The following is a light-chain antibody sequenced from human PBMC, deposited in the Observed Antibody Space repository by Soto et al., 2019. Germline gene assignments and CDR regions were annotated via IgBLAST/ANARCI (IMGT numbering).Light chain of an antibody. CDR1: QSVSSSY. J-gene: IGKJ3*01. CDR2: GAS. CDR3: QQYGSSPL. Sequence: EIVLTQSPGTLSLSPGERATLACRASQSVSSSYLAWYQQKPGQAPRLLIYGASSRATGIPDRFSGSGSGTDFTLTISRLEPEDSAVYYCQQYGSSPLFGPGTKVDIK. V-gene: IGKV3-20*01.